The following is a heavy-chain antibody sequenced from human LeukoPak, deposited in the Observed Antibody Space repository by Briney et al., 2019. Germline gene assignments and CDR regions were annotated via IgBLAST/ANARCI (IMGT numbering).Heavy chain of an antibody. V-gene: IGHV3-30-3*01. CDR1: GFTFSSYA. Sequence: GGSLRLSRAASGFTFSSYAMHWVRQAPGKGLEWVAVISYDGSNKYYADSVKGRFTISRDNSKNTLYLQMNSLRAEDTAVYYCAKDHGDDSSGYYNYWGQGALVTVSS. CDR2: ISYDGSNK. D-gene: IGHD3-22*01. J-gene: IGHJ4*02. CDR3: AKDHGDDSSGYYNY.